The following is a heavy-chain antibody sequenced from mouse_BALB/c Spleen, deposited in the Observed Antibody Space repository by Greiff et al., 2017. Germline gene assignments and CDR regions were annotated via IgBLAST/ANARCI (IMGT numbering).Heavy chain of an antibody. D-gene: IGHD1-1*01. J-gene: IGHJ4*01. CDR1: GFSLTGYG. Sequence: VMLVESGPGLVAPSQSLSITCTVSGFSLTGYGVNWVRQPPGKGLEWLGMIWGDGSTDYNSALKSRLSISKDNSKSQVFLKMNSLQTDDTARYYCAREVYYYGSPYYAMDYWGQGTSVTVSS. V-gene: IGHV2-6-7*01. CDR2: IWGDGST. CDR3: AREVYYYGSPYYAMDY.